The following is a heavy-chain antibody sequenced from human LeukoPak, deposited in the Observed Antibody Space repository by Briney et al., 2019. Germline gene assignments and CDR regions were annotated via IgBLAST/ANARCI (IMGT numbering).Heavy chain of an antibody. D-gene: IGHD3-10*01. CDR2: ISYDGSNK. J-gene: IGHJ4*02. CDR1: GFTFSNYG. V-gene: IGHV3-30*18. CDR3: AKGDAWLRFGE. Sequence: GGSLKLSCAASGFTFSNYGMHWVRQAPGKGLEWVAVISYDGSNKHYADSVKGRFTMSRDNSKNTLYLEVISLTAEDTAVYYCAKGDAWLRFGEWSQGTLVTVSS.